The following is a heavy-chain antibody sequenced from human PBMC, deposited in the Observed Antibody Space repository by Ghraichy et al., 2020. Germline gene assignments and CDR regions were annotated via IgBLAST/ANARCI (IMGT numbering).Heavy chain of an antibody. CDR1: GESFSGYY. Sequence: ESLNISCAVYGESFSGYYWNWIRQPPGKGLEWIGEINHSGNTNYNPSLKSRVTMSVDTSKNQFSLKLRSVTATDTAVYYCARGRIPAAGRALAYWGQGTLVTVSS. CDR2: INHSGNT. D-gene: IGHD6-13*01. CDR3: ARGRIPAAGRALAY. V-gene: IGHV4-34*01. J-gene: IGHJ4*02.